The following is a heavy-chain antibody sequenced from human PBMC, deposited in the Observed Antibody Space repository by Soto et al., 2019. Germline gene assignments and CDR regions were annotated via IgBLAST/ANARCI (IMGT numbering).Heavy chain of an antibody. CDR2: ISYDGSNK. Sequence: PGGSLRLSCAASGFTFSGYGMHWVRQAPGKGLEWVAVISYDGSNKYYADSVKGRFTISRDNSKNTLYLQMNSLRAEDTAVYYCAKDQKYYYGSGSPFDYWGQGTLVTVSS. V-gene: IGHV3-30*18. CDR3: AKDQKYYYGSGSPFDY. D-gene: IGHD3-10*01. CDR1: GFTFSGYG. J-gene: IGHJ4*02.